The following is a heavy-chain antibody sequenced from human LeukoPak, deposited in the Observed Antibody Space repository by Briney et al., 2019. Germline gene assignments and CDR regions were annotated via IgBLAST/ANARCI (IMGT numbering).Heavy chain of an antibody. CDR2: MNPNSGKT. CDR3: ARVVVAATVWYFDL. CDR1: VYTVTSYD. V-gene: IGHV1-8*03. D-gene: IGHD2-15*01. J-gene: IGHJ2*01. Sequence: ASVSVSDKPSVYTVTSYDINWVRQAAGQGREGRGWMNPNSGKTGYAQKFQGRVTITRNTSLSTAYMELSSLRSEDTAVYYCARVVVAATVWYFDLWGRGTLVTVSS.